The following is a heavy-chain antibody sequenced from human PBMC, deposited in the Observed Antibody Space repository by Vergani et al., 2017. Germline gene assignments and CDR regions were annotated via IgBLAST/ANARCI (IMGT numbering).Heavy chain of an antibody. Sequence: EVQLVESGGGLVQPGGSLRLSCAASGFTFSSYEMNWVRQAPGKGLEWVSYISSSSSTIYYADSVKGRFTISRDNAKNSLYLQMNSLRAEDTAVYYCASSASFFGVVIGADYWGQGTLVTVSS. J-gene: IGHJ4*02. CDR3: ASSASFFGVVIGADY. D-gene: IGHD3-3*01. CDR1: GFTFSSYE. V-gene: IGHV3-48*03. CDR2: ISSSSSTI.